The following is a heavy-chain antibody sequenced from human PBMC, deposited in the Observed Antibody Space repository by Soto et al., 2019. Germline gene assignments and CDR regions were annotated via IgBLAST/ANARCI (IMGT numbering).Heavy chain of an antibody. CDR2: IGGTDGDSDGVP. D-gene: IGHD7-27*01. V-gene: IGHV3-23*01. CDR1: GFILNNYA. Sequence: VQLLESGGDLVQPGGSLRLSCVASGFILNNYAMSWVRQAPGKGLEWVSTIGGTDGDSDGVPWYDGSVKGRFTISRDRPAYALFLHMDNSRAAGSALYYCVNRGRNWGAFDFWGQGTTVVVSS. J-gene: IGHJ3*01. CDR3: VNRGRNWGAFDF.